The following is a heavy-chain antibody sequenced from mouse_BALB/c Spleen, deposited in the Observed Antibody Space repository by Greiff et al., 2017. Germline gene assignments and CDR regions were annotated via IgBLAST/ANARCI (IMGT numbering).Heavy chain of an antibody. J-gene: IGHJ4*01. CDR1: GYTFTSYT. V-gene: IGHV1-4*02. Sequence: QVQLKESAAELARPGASVKMSCKASGYTFTSYTMHWVKQRPGQGLEWIGYINPSSGYTEYNQKFKDKTTLTADKSSSTAYMQLSSLTSEDSAVYYFAREGGNYEGAMDYWGQGTSVTVSS. D-gene: IGHD2-1*01. CDR2: INPSSGYT. CDR3: AREGGNYEGAMDY.